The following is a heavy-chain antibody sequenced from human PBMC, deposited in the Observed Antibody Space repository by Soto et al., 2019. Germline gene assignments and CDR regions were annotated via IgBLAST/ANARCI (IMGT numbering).Heavy chain of an antibody. Sequence: QVQLVQSGAEVKKPGSSVKVSCKASGGTFSSYAISWVRQAPGQGLEWMGGIIPIFGTANYAQKFQGRVTITADESTSTAYMEMSSLRSEDTAVYYCARDKGRSIGSDYYYYYGMDVWCQGTTVTVSS. D-gene: IGHD3-10*01. J-gene: IGHJ6*02. V-gene: IGHV1-69*01. CDR1: GGTFSSYA. CDR3: ARDKGRSIGSDYYYYYGMDV. CDR2: IIPIFGTA.